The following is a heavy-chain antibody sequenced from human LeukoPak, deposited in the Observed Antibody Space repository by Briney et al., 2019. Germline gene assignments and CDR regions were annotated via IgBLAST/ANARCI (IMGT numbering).Heavy chain of an antibody. CDR3: AKDTKYSTSWSPFDY. CDR2: IGAGGKTT. Sequence: PGGSLRLFCAASGFTFNSYAISWVRQSPGKGLEFVSAIGAGGKTTYYADSVKGRFTISRDNSKHTLFLQMNTLRAEDTAPYYCAKDTKYSTSWSPFDYWGQATLVTVRS. V-gene: IGHV3-23*01. D-gene: IGHD2-2*01. CDR1: GFTFNSYA. J-gene: IGHJ4*02.